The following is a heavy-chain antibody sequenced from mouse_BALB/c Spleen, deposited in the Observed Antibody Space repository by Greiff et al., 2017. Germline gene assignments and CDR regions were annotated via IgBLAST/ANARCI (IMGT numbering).Heavy chain of an antibody. CDR2: IAPGSGST. V-gene: IGHV1S41*01. D-gene: IGHD4-1*01. CDR1: GYTFTSYW. CDR3: ARRDWGFDY. J-gene: IGHJ2*01. Sequence: DLVKPGASVKLSCKASGYTFTSYWINWIKQRPGQGLEWIGRIAPGSGSTYYNEMFKGKATLTVDTSSSTAYIQLSSLSSEDSAVYFCARRDWGFDYWGQGTTLTVSS.